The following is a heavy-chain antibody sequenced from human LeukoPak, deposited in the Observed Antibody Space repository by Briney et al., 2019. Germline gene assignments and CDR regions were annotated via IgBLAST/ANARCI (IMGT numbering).Heavy chain of an antibody. CDR1: GGSISSYY. Sequence: SETLSLTCTVSGGSISSYYWSWIRQPAGKGLEWIGRIYTSGSTNYNPSLKSRVTMSVDTSKNQFSLKLSSVTAADTAVYYCAREEDYYGSGSPPDYWGQGTLVTVSS. D-gene: IGHD3-10*01. V-gene: IGHV4-4*07. J-gene: IGHJ4*02. CDR2: IYTSGST. CDR3: AREEDYYGSGSPPDY.